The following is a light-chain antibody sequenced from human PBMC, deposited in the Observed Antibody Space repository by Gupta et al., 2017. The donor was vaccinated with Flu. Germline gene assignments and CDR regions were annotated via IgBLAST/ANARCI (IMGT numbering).Light chain of an antibody. Sequence: EIVLTQSPGTLSLSPGERATLSCRASQSVSSSYLAWYQQKPGQAPRLLICGASSRATGSPDRCSGSGSGTDFTLTIRRLEPEDFAVYYCQQDGSSPGTFGQGTKVEIK. CDR1: QSVSSSY. J-gene: IGKJ1*01. V-gene: IGKV3-20*01. CDR2: GAS. CDR3: QQDGSSPGT.